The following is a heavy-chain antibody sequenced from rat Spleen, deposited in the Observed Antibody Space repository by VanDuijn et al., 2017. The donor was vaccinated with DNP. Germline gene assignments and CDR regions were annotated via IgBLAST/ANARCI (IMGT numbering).Heavy chain of an antibody. J-gene: IGHJ2*01. CDR2: ISYDGGST. V-gene: IGHV5-20*01. D-gene: IGHD5-1*01. CDR1: GFTFNNYW. CDR3: TTHNWHYFDY. Sequence: EVQLVETGGGLMQPGKSLKLSCVASGFTFNNYWMTWVRQAPKKGLEWVAYISYDGGSTYYRDPVKGRFTISRDNAKSTLYLQMDSLRSEDTATYYGTTHNWHYFDYWGQGVMVTVSS.